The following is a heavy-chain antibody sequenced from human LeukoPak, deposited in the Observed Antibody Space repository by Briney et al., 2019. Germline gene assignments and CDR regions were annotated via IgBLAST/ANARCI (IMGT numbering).Heavy chain of an antibody. CDR1: EYTFTGYY. V-gene: IGHV1-2*02. J-gene: IGHJ6*02. CDR2: INPNSGGT. Sequence: ASVKVSCKASEYTFTGYYMNWVRQAPGQGLEWMGWINPNSGGTNYAQKFQGRVTMTRDTSISTAYMELSRLRSDDTAVYYCARDLDILTGYYYYYGMDVWGQGTTVTVSS. D-gene: IGHD3-9*01. CDR3: ARDLDILTGYYYYYGMDV.